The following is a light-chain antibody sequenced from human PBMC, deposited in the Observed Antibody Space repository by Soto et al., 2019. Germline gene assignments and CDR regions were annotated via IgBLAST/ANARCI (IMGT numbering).Light chain of an antibody. CDR2: GAS. V-gene: IGKV3-15*01. Sequence: EIVWTQSPGTLSLSPGERATLSCRASQSISSNLAWYQQKPGQSPRLLIYGASSRATGVPVRFSGSGSGVAFTLTISGLQSEDFAVYHCQQYNQWPGTFGQGTKVDIK. J-gene: IGKJ1*01. CDR1: QSISSN. CDR3: QQYNQWPGT.